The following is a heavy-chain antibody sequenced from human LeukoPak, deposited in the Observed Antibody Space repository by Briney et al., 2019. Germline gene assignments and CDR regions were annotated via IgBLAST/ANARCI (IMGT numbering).Heavy chain of an antibody. CDR1: GYTFTSYA. CDR3: ARAQGIQLWPWDY. J-gene: IGHJ4*02. Sequence: GASVKVSCKASGYTFTSYAMHWVRQAPGQRLEWMGWINAGNGNTKYSQKFQGRVTITRDTSASTAYMELSSLRSEDTAVYYCARAQGIQLWPWDYWGQGTLVTVSS. D-gene: IGHD5-18*01. V-gene: IGHV1-3*01. CDR2: INAGNGNT.